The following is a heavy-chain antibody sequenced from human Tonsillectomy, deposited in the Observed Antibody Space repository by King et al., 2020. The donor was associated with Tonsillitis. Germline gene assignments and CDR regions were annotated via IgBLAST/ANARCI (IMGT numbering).Heavy chain of an antibody. D-gene: IGHD3-10*01. V-gene: IGHV4-39*01. CDR3: ARQSPLLWFGELGWFDP. J-gene: IGHJ5*02. CDR1: GGSISSSSYY. Sequence: QLQESGPGLVKPSETLSLTCTVSGGSISSSSYYWGWIRQPPGKGLEWIGSIYYSGSTYYNPSLKSRVTTSIDTSKNQFSLKLHSVTAADTAVYYCARQSPLLWFGELGWFDPWGQGTLVTASS. CDR2: IYYSGST.